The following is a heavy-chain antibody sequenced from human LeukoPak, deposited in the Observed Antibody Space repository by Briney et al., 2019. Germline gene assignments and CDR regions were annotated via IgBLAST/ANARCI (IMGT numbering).Heavy chain of an antibody. CDR2: ISIDGSTT. J-gene: IGHJ4*01. CDR3: TRGPIARQDY. Sequence: GGSLRLSCAASGFTFTTYWMHWVRQAPGEGLVWVSRISIDGSTTNYADSVKGRFTVSRDNAKNTLYLQMNSLRAKDTAVYYCTRGPIARQDYWGHGTLVPVSS. CDR1: GFTFTTYW. V-gene: IGHV3-74*01.